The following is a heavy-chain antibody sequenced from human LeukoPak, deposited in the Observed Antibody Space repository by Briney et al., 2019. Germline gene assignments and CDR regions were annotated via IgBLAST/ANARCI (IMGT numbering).Heavy chain of an antibody. V-gene: IGHV3-7*01. CDR2: INQDGSQK. Sequence: GGSLRLSCAASGFTFSDYWMSWVRQAPGKGLEWVANINQDGSQKYYVDSVMGRFTISRDNAKNSLYLQLNNLRAEDTAVYYCARSAYHFDYWGQGIPVTVSS. CDR3: ARSAYHFDY. CDR1: GFTFSDYW. J-gene: IGHJ4*02.